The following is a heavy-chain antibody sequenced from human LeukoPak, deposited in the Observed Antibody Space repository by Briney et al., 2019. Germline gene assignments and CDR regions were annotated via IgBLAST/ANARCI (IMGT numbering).Heavy chain of an antibody. V-gene: IGHV3-30*03. CDR1: GFTFSSYG. CDR3: TTDQEDYGASFDY. J-gene: IGHJ4*02. Sequence: PGGSLRLSCAASGFTFSSYGMHWVRQAPGKGLEWVAVTSYDGSNKYYADSVKGRFTISRDNSKNTLYLQMNSLKTEDTAVYYCTTDQEDYGASFDYWGQGTLVTVSS. CDR2: TSYDGSNK. D-gene: IGHD4-17*01.